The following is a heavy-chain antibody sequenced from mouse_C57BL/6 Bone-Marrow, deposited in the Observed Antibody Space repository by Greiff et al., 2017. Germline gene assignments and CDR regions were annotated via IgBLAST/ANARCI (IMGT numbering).Heavy chain of an antibody. V-gene: IGHV8-8*01. J-gene: IGHJ2*01. D-gene: IGHD2-4*01. Sequence: QVQLKESGPGILQPSQTLSLTCSFSGFSLSTFGMGVGWIRQPSGKGLEWLAHIWWDDDKYYNPALKSRLTISKDTSKNQVFLKVANADTADTATDYCAQIYYDYSNFDYWGQGTTLTVSS. CDR3: AQIYYDYSNFDY. CDR1: GFSLSTFGMG. CDR2: IWWDDDK.